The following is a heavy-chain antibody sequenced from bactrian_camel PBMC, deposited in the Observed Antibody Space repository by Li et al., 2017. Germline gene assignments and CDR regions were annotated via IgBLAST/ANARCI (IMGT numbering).Heavy chain of an antibody. Sequence: VQLVESGGGSVQAGGSLRLSCAPSGDDYNTNYMVVAWFRQGPGKEREGIAAIYTAGGNAYSADSVKGRFTISQDGANNTVYLQMDSLKPEDTAMYICAAGRWYGTRWNSPPLYDYWGQGTQVTVS. CDR3: AAGRWYGTRWNSPPLYDY. CDR2: IYTAGGNA. D-gene: IGHD6*01. J-gene: IGHJ4*01. V-gene: IGHV3S40*01. CDR1: GDDYNTNY.